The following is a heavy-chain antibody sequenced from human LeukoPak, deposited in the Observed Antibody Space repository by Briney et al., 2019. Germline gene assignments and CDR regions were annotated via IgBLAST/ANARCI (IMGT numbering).Heavy chain of an antibody. D-gene: IGHD1-7*01. V-gene: IGHV1-8*03. Sequence: ASVKVSCKASGYIFTNYDINWVRQATGQGLEWMGWMNRNTGFAQKFQGRVTITRNTSISTVYMELSSLTSEDTGVYYCAIGTQTNTFDYWGQGTLVTVSS. J-gene: IGHJ4*02. CDR2: MNRNT. CDR3: AIGTQTNTFDY. CDR1: GYIFTNYD.